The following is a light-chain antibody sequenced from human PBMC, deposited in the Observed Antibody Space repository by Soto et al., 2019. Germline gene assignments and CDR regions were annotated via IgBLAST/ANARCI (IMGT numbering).Light chain of an antibody. Sequence: QSALTQPASVSGSPGQSITVSCTGTSSDIGSYDLVSWYQRHPGKAPKLIIFEGSKRPSGVSNRFSGSKSGNTASLTLSGLQAEDEADYYCCSYAGSNTFVFGTGTKLTVL. CDR1: SSDIGSYDL. J-gene: IGLJ1*01. CDR3: CSYAGSNTFV. V-gene: IGLV2-23*01. CDR2: EGS.